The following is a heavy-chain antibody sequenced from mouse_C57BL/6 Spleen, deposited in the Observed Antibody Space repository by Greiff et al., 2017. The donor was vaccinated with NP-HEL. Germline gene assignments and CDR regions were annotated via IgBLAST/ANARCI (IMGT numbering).Heavy chain of an antibody. D-gene: IGHD2-1*01. V-gene: IGHV1-26*01. CDR3: ARRGGNYGWYFDV. J-gene: IGHJ1*03. Sequence: EVQLQQSGPELVKPGASVKISCKASGYTFTDYYMNWVQQSHGKSLEWIGDINPNNGGTSYNQKFKGKATLTVDKSSSTAYMELRSLTSEDSAVYYCARRGGNYGWYFDVWGTGTTVTVSS. CDR1: GYTFTDYY. CDR2: INPNNGGT.